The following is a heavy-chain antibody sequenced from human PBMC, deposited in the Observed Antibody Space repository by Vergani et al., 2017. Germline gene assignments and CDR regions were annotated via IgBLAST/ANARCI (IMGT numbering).Heavy chain of an antibody. D-gene: IGHD1-1*01. J-gene: IGHJ4*02. CDR1: GLTFSNYA. CDR3: AKFPLNITTPDRGDF. V-gene: IGHV3-33*06. CDR2: IWSDGSKK. Sequence: QVQLVESGGGVVQPGRSLRLSCAASGLTFSNYAMHWVRQAPGNGLEWVAVIWSDGSKKYYGDSVRGRFTISRDNSKNTLFLQMHSLRVEDTALYYCAKFPLNITTPDRGDFWGQGSLVTVSS.